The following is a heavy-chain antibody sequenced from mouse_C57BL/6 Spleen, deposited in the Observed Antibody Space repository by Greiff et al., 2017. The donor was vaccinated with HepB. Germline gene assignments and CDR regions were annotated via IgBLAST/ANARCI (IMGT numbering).Heavy chain of an antibody. CDR1: GFTFSSYA. Sequence: EVKLMESGEGLVKPGGSLKLSCAASGFTFSSYAMSWVRQTPEKRLEWVAYISSGGDYIYYADTVKGRFTISRDNARNTLYLQMSSLKSEDTAMYYCTRDGIYYGNYAGMDYWGQGTSVTVSS. J-gene: IGHJ4*01. CDR3: TRDGIYYGNYAGMDY. CDR2: ISSGGDYI. V-gene: IGHV5-9-1*02. D-gene: IGHD2-1*01.